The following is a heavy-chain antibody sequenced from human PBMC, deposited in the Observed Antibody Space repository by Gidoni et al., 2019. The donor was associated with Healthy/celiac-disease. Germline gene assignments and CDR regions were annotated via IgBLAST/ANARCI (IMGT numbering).Heavy chain of an antibody. CDR2: LSSSSSTI. J-gene: IGHJ3*02. D-gene: IGHD1-26*01. CDR3: ARDSSLSVVWELPTIGAFDI. V-gene: IGHV3-48*02. CDR1: GFTFSSYR. Sequence: EVQLVESGGGLVQPGGSMRLSCAASGFTFSSYRMNWVRQAPGKGLEWVSYLSSSSSTIYYADSVKGRFTISRDNAKNSLYLQMNSLRDEDTAVYYCARDSSLSVVWELPTIGAFDIWGQGTMVTVSS.